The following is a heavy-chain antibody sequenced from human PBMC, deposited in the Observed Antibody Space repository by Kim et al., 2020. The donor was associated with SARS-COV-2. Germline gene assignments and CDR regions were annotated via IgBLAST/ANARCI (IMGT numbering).Heavy chain of an antibody. Sequence: GGSLRLSCAASGFTFSSYSMNWVRQAPGKGLEWVSIVSGSGEHTIYADSVKGRFTISRDNSRNTLYLQMNSLRAEDTAVYYCAKKEKVEKGPWYSALWGRGTLVTVSS. CDR3: AKKEKVEKGPWYSAL. CDR1: GFTFSSYS. CDR2: VSGSGEHT. J-gene: IGHJ2*01. D-gene: IGHD1-1*01. V-gene: IGHV3-23*01.